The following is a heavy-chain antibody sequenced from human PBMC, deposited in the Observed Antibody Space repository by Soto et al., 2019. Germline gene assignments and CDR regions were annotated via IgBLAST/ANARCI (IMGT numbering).Heavy chain of an antibody. J-gene: IGHJ4*02. CDR2: ISAYNGNT. CDR1: GYTITSYG. V-gene: IGHV1-18*01. Sequence: EASVKVSCKASGYTITSYGISCVRQAPEQGLEWMGWISAYNGNTNYAQKLQGRVTMTTDTSTSTAYMELRSLRSDDTAVYYCAREGSYYDSSGYYYRKYYFDYWGQGTLVTVSS. CDR3: AREGSYYDSSGYYYRKYYFDY. D-gene: IGHD3-22*01.